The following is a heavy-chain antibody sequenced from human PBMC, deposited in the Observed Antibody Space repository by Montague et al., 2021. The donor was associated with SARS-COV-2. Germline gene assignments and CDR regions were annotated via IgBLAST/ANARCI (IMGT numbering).Heavy chain of an antibody. CDR3: ASGGTRDIVLVVYDEWYGLDV. Sequence: SETLSLTCTVSGDSISNYYWSWIRQPPRKGLEWIGYGYYSWSTNYNPSLTIRVPITVDTSTNQYYLKLSSVTAAATAAYYCASGGTRDIVLVVYDEWYGLDVWGQGTTVTVSS. CDR2: GYYSWST. CDR1: GDSISNYY. J-gene: IGHJ6*02. D-gene: IGHD2-8*02. V-gene: IGHV4-59*01.